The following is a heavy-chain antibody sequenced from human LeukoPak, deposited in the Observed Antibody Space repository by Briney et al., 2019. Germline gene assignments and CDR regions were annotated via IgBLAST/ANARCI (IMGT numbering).Heavy chain of an antibody. Sequence: PGGSLRLSCAASGFTFSNYAMHWVRQAPGKGLEWVAVISYDGSNKYYADSVKGRFTISRDNSKNTLYLQMNSLRAEDTAVYYCARDQVVGATSRWFDPWGQGTLVTVSS. D-gene: IGHD1-26*01. CDR2: ISYDGSNK. CDR1: GFTFSNYA. J-gene: IGHJ5*02. V-gene: IGHV3-30*04. CDR3: ARDQVVGATSRWFDP.